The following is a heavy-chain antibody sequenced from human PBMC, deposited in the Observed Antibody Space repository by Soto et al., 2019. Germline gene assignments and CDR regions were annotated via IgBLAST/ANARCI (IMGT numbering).Heavy chain of an antibody. J-gene: IGHJ6*01. D-gene: IGHD2-15*01. V-gene: IGHV3-33*01. CDR2: IWYDGSIK. CDR3: ARIDCTDGNCNPYYHYGMDV. CDR1: GFTFNTYG. Sequence: ESGGGVVQPGRSLTLSCAASGFTFNTYGMHWVRQIPGKGLQWVAIIWYDGSIKYYADSVKGRFTISRDNSKNTLYLQMNGLRDEDTAVYYCARIDCTDGNCNPYYHYGMDVW.